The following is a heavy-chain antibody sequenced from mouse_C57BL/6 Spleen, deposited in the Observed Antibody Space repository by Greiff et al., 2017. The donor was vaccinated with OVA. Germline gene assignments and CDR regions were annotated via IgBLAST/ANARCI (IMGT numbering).Heavy chain of an antibody. V-gene: IGHV1-80*01. D-gene: IGHD2-4*01. CDR1: GFAFSSYW. J-gene: IGHJ4*01. Sequence: QVQLQQSGAELVKPGASVKISCTASGFAFSSYWMNWVKQSPGKGLEWIGQIYPGDGDTNYYGKFKGKATLTADNSSNTVYMQLSSLTSEDSAVYFCARCDYDLLYYYAMDYWGQGTSVTVSS. CDR3: ARCDYDLLYYYAMDY. CDR2: IYPGDGDT.